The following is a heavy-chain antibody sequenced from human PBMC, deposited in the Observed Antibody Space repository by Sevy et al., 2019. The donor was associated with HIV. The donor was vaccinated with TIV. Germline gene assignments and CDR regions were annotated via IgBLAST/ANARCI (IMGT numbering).Heavy chain of an antibody. D-gene: IGHD3-3*01. Sequence: GESLKISCKGSGYSFNSHWITWVRQVPGKGLEWMGRIDPSESQINYSPSFEGHVTLSVDKSLTTAYLQWSSLKASDTAIYYCARHLYYDSYPDLAYWGQGTLVTVSS. CDR1: GYSFNSHW. V-gene: IGHV5-10-1*01. J-gene: IGHJ4*02. CDR3: ARHLYYDSYPDLAY. CDR2: IDPSESQI.